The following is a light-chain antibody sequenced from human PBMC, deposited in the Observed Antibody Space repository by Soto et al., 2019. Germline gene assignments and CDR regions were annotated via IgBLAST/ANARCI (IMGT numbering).Light chain of an antibody. CDR2: EVN. J-gene: IGLJ1*01. CDR3: SSYTSTYTYV. V-gene: IGLV2-14*03. Sequence: QSALTQPASVSGSPRQSITISCTGTSSDVGGYDYVSWYQQHPGKVPKLIIYEVNNRPSGVSDRFSGSKSGNTASLTISGLQAEDEADYYCSSYTSTYTYVFGTGTKVTVL. CDR1: SSDVGGYDY.